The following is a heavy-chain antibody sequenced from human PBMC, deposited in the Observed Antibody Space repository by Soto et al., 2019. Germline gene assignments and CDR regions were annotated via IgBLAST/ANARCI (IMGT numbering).Heavy chain of an antibody. J-gene: IGHJ5*02. Sequence: SETLSLTCTVSGGSISSYYWSWIRQPPGKGLEWIGYIYYSGSTNYNPSLKSRVTISVDTSKNQFSLKLSSVTAADTAVYYCARHRVLTMVRGVITQAPFDPWGQGTLVTVSS. D-gene: IGHD3-10*01. CDR1: GGSISSYY. CDR2: IYYSGST. V-gene: IGHV4-59*08. CDR3: ARHRVLTMVRGVITQAPFDP.